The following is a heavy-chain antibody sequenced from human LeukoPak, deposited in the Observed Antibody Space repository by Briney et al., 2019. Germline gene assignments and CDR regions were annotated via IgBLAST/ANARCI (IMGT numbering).Heavy chain of an antibody. CDR3: AKDIRPGATGTIGTDAFDI. J-gene: IGHJ3*02. V-gene: IGHV3-9*01. D-gene: IGHD1-7*01. CDR2: ISWNSGSI. Sequence: GGSLRLSCAASGFTFDDYAMHWVRQAPGKGLEWVSGISWNSGSIGYADSVKGRFTISRDNAKNSLCLQMNSLRAEDTALYYCAKDIRPGATGTIGTDAFDIWGQGTMVTVSS. CDR1: GFTFDDYA.